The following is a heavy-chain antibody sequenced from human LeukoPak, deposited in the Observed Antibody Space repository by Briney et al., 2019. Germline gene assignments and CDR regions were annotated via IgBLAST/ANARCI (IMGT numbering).Heavy chain of an antibody. CDR1: GGSISSGGYY. J-gene: IGHJ5*02. CDR3: ARALGSSGYGWFDP. CDR2: IYYSGST. V-gene: IGHV4-31*03. Sequence: NASETLSLTCTVSGGSISSGGYYWSWIRQHPGEGLEWIGNIYYSGSTYYNPSLKSRLTISVDTSKNQFSLKLSSVTAADTAVYYCARALGSSGYGWFDPWGQGTLVTVSS. D-gene: IGHD3-22*01.